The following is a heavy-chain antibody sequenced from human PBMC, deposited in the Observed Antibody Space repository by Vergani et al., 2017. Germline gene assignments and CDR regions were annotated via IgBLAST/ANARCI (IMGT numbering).Heavy chain of an antibody. CDR2: LYTSGAN. CDR3: ARDGGEYDKDALDV. CDR1: GCSFSTGGQS. D-gene: IGHD2-21*01. J-gene: IGHJ3*01. Sequence: QVQLQESGPGLVKPSQTLSLTCTVSGCSFSTGGQSWTWLRQSAGKGLEWIGRLYTSGANNYNPSLRSRPIMSVDASKNQFSLKLTSVTAADTAVYYCARDGGEYDKDALDVWGQGTKVTVTS. V-gene: IGHV4-61*02.